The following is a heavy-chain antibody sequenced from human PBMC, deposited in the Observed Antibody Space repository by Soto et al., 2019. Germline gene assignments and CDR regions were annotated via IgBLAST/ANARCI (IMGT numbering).Heavy chain of an antibody. Sequence: PGGSLRLSCAASGFTFNNYEMSWVHQAPGKGLEWVSYISSTGSHIYYADSVRGRFTISRDDAKNSLYLQMNNLRAEDTAVYYCARENYDSSGYFLDYWGQGTLVTVSS. V-gene: IGHV3-48*03. CDR2: ISSTGSHI. CDR3: ARENYDSSGYFLDY. CDR1: GFTFNNYE. J-gene: IGHJ4*02. D-gene: IGHD3-22*01.